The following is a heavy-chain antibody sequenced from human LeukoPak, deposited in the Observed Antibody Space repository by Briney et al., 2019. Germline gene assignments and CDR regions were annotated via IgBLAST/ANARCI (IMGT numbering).Heavy chain of an antibody. J-gene: IGHJ4*02. CDR2: INSDGRNT. CDR1: GFTFSNYW. V-gene: IGHV3-74*01. D-gene: IGHD5-24*01. Sequence: PGGSLRLSCAASGFTFSNYWMHWVRQAPGKGMVWVSRINSDGRNTDYAGSVRGRFTISRDNAKNTLYLQMNSLRAEDTAVYYCASDIRDGYKPFDYWGQGTLVTVSS. CDR3: ASDIRDGYKPFDY.